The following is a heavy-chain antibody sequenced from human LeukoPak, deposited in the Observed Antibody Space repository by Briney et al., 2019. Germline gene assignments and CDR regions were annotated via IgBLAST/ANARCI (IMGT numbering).Heavy chain of an antibody. CDR1: GFTFSSYW. D-gene: IGHD4-17*01. J-gene: IGHJ3*02. Sequence: HPGGSLRLSCAASGFTFSSYWMHWVRQAPGKGLVWVSRINSDGSSTSYADSVKGRFTISRDNAKNTLYLQMNSLRAEDTAVYYCARDSYDYADVLKTFDIWGQGTMVTVSS. V-gene: IGHV3-74*01. CDR2: INSDGSST. CDR3: ARDSYDYADVLKTFDI.